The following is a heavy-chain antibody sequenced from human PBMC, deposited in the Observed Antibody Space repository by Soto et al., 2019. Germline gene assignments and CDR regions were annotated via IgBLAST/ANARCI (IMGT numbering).Heavy chain of an antibody. J-gene: IGHJ4*02. CDR1: GGSISSGGYY. CDR2: IYYSGST. V-gene: IGHV4-31*03. Sequence: NPSETLSLTCTVSGGSISSGGYYWSWIRQHPGKGLEWIGYIYYSGSTYYNPSLKSRVTISVDTSKNQFSLKLSSVTAADTAVYYCARVGTDYDFWSGYNKYYFDYWGQGTLVTVSS. D-gene: IGHD3-3*01. CDR3: ARVGTDYDFWSGYNKYYFDY.